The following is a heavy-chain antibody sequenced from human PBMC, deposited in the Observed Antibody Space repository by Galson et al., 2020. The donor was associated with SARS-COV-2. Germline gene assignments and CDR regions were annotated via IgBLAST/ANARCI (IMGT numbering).Heavy chain of an antibody. CDR1: GYTLTELS. Sequence: GESLKISCKVSGYTLTELSMHLVRQAPGKGLEWMGGFDPEDGETIYAQKFQGRVTMTEDTSTDTAYMELSSLRSEDTAVYYCATGPTVTTYNNWFDPWGEGTLVTVSS. CDR2: FDPEDGET. D-gene: IGHD4-17*01. CDR3: ATGPTVTTYNNWFDP. J-gene: IGHJ5*02. V-gene: IGHV1-24*01.